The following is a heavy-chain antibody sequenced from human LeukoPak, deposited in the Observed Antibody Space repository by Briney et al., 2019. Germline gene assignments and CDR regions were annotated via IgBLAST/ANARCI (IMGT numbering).Heavy chain of an antibody. CDR1: GDSISSNPYY. Sequence: SSETLSLTCIVSGDSISSNPYYWGWIRQPPGKGLEWIGNIYFSGSTYYNPSLKNRVTISVDTSRNQLSLKLSSVTAADTAVFYCARRGTKDYWGQGTLVTVSS. J-gene: IGHJ4*02. CDR3: ARRGTKDY. D-gene: IGHD1-1*01. CDR2: IYFSGST. V-gene: IGHV4-39*01.